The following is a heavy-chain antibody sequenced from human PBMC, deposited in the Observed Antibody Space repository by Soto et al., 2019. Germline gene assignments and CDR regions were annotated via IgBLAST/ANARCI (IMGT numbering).Heavy chain of an antibody. CDR3: AKLGYCSGGSSYARDPFDN. D-gene: IGHD2-15*01. V-gene: IGHV1-69*01. CDR2: IIPIFGTA. J-gene: IGHJ4*02. CDR1: GGTFSSYA. Sequence: SLKVACKGSGGTFSSYAISWVRPAPGQGLEWMGGIIPIFGTANYAQKFQGRVTITADESTSTAYMELSSLRSEDTAVYYCAKLGYCSGGSSYARDPFDNWGQGTLVTVSS.